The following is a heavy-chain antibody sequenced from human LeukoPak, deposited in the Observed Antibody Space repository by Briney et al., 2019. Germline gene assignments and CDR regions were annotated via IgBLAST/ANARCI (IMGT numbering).Heavy chain of an antibody. V-gene: IGHV3-33*08. CDR3: VRDAQRGFDYSNSLRY. CDR1: GFIYSHYG. CDR2: ICSDGTNS. Sequence: PGGALTLSCAASGFIYSHYGMHWGRQAPGKGLEWGDVICSDGTNSTYESSVRGRFTISRDNSQKTWFLQMDSLRGEETAVCYCVRDAQRGFDYSNSLRYWGHGTLVTASS. D-gene: IGHD4-11*01. J-gene: IGHJ4*01.